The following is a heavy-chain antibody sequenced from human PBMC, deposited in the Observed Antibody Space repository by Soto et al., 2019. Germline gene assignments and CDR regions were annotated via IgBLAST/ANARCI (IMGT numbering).Heavy chain of an antibody. D-gene: IGHD3-10*01. J-gene: IGHJ3*02. Sequence: ASVKVSCKASGGTFSSYAISWVRQAPGQGLEWMGGISAYNGTTNYAQKLQGRVTMTTDTSTSTAYMELRSLRSDDTAVYYCAREGGSGSYYNAFDIWGQGTMVTVSS. V-gene: IGHV1-18*01. CDR2: ISAYNGTT. CDR1: GGTFSSYA. CDR3: AREGGSGSYYNAFDI.